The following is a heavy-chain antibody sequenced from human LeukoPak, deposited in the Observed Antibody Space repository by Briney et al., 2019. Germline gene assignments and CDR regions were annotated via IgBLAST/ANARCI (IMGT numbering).Heavy chain of an antibody. CDR3: ARDVGTSGWYTFDY. Sequence: SETLSLTCTVSGGSISSYYWSWIRQPPGKGLEGIGYIYYSGSTNYNPSLKSRVTISVDTSKNQFSLQLNSVTPEDTAVYYCARDVGTSGWYTFDYWGQGTLVTVSS. CDR2: IYYSGST. V-gene: IGHV4-59*12. CDR1: GGSISSYY. D-gene: IGHD6-19*01. J-gene: IGHJ4*02.